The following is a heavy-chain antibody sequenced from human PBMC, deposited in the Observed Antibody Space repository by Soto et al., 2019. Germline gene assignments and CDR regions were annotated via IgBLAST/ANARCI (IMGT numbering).Heavy chain of an antibody. J-gene: IGHJ6*02. CDR1: GSSFTGYY. CDR3: ARRRDYYYYGMDV. V-gene: IGHV1-2*04. Sequence: XSVKVSCKASGSSFTGYYMHWVRQAPGQGLEWMGWINPNSGGTNYAQKFQGWVTMTRDTSISTAYMELSRLRSDDTAVYYCARRRDYYYYGMDVWGQGTTVTVSS. CDR2: INPNSGGT.